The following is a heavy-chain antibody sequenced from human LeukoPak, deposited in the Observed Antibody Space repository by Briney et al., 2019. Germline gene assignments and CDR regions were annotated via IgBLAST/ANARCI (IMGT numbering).Heavy chain of an antibody. J-gene: IGHJ4*02. D-gene: IGHD3-22*01. CDR2: IYTSGST. Sequence: SETPSLTCTVSGGSISSGSYYWSWIRQPAGKGLEWIGRIYTSGSTNYNPSLKSRVTISVDTSKNQFSLKLSSVTAADTAVYYCASRLRYYDSSGPSGYWGQGTLVTVSS. V-gene: IGHV4-61*02. CDR3: ASRLRYYDSSGPSGY. CDR1: GGSISSGSYY.